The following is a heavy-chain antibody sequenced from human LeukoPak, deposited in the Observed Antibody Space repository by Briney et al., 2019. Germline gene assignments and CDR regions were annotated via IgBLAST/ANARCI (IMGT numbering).Heavy chain of an antibody. CDR1: GFTFSNYW. CDR2: IKGDGSYK. J-gene: IGHJ4*02. CDR3: ATSSDSSGND. V-gene: IGHV3-7*03. D-gene: IGHD3-22*01. Sequence: GGSLRLSCAASGFTFSNYWMSWVRQAPGEGLEWVANIKGDGSYKYYVDSVKGRFTISRDNAKSSLYLQMNTLRAEDTAVYYCATSSDSSGNDWGQGTLVTVSS.